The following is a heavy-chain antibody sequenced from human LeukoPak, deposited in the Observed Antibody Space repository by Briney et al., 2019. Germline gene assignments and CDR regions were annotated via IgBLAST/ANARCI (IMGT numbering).Heavy chain of an antibody. CDR2: IYYSGST. J-gene: IGHJ4*02. CDR1: GGSISSSSYY. D-gene: IGHD6-6*01. V-gene: IGHV4-39*07. CDR3: ARASAARIFDY. Sequence: SETLSLTCTVSGGSISSSSYYWGWIRQPPGKGLEWIGSIYYSGSTYYNPSLKSRVTISVDTSKNQFSLKLSFVTAADTAVYYCARASAARIFDYWGQGTLVTVSS.